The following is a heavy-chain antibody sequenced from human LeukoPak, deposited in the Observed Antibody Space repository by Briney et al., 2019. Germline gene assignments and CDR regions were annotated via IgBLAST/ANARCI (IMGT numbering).Heavy chain of an antibody. V-gene: IGHV3-48*04. CDR2: ISSSSSTI. J-gene: IGHJ5*02. D-gene: IGHD2-2*01. Sequence: GGSLRLSCAASGFTFSSYSMNWVRQAPGKGLEWVSYISSSSSTIYYADSVKGRFTISRDNAKNSLYLQMNSLRAEDTAVYYCAREEVSIVVVPAAMPDRWWFDPWGQGTLVTVSS. CDR3: AREEVSIVVVPAAMPDRWWFDP. CDR1: GFTFSSYS.